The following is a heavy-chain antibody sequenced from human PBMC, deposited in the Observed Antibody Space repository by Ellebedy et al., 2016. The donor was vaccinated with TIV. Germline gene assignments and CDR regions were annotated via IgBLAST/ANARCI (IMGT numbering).Heavy chain of an antibody. V-gene: IGHV5-10-1*01. D-gene: IGHD3-16*01. CDR2: IDPSNSNT. J-gene: IGHJ6*02. Sequence: PGGSLRLSCKGSGYIFTNLWISWVRQMPGKGLEWVGRIDPSNSNTNYSPSFPGHGTISTDKSISKAYLQLKNLRASDTAMYYCASLWDTVPGDSYTMDVWGQGTTVTVSS. CDR3: ASLWDTVPGDSYTMDV. CDR1: GYIFTNLW.